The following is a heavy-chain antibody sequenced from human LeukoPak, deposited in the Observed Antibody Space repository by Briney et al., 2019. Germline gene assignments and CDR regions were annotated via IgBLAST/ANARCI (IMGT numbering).Heavy chain of an antibody. CDR3: ARTRWELLLYYFDY. CDR2: ISGSGGST. Sequence: GGSLRLSCAASGFTFSSYAMSWVRQAPGKGLEWVSAISGSGGSTYYADSVKGRFTISRDNSKNTLYLQMNSLRAEDTAVYYCARTRWELLLYYFDYWDQGTLVIVSS. J-gene: IGHJ4*02. D-gene: IGHD1-26*01. V-gene: IGHV3-23*01. CDR1: GFTFSSYA.